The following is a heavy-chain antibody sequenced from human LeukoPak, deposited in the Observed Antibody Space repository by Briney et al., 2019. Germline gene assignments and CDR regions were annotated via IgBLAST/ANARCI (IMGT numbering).Heavy chain of an antibody. V-gene: IGHV3-53*01. CDR2: IYSGGST. CDR3: ARGLGWSYSYDY. J-gene: IGHJ4*02. CDR1: GFTFSGYA. D-gene: IGHD1-26*01. Sequence: GGSLRLSCAASGFTFSGYAMSWVRQAPGKGLAWVSVIYSGGSTYYADSVKGRFTISRDNSKNTLYLQMNSLRAEDTAVYYCARGLGWSYSYDYWGQGTLVTVSS.